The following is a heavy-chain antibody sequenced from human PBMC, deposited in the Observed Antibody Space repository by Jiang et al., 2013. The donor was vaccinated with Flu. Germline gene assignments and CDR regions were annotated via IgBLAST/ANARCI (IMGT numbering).Heavy chain of an antibody. Sequence: DAGNGNTKYSQKFQGRVTTTRDTSANTAYMELSSLRSEDTALYYCVRDGLGAGSYWIYWGQGTLLTVSS. V-gene: IGHV1-3*01. D-gene: IGHD3-10*01. CDR2: DAGNGNT. CDR3: VRDGLGAGSYWIY. J-gene: IGHJ4*02.